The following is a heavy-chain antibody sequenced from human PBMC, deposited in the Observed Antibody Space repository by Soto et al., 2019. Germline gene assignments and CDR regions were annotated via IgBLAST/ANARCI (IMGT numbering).Heavy chain of an antibody. CDR2: INPNSGGT. D-gene: IGHD3-10*01. V-gene: IGHV1-2*04. CDR3: ARGGGRYYGSGNPDY. CDR1: GYTFTGYY. J-gene: IGHJ4*02. Sequence: QVQLVQSGAEVKKPGASVKVSCKASGYTFTGYYMHWVRQAPEQGLEWMGWINPNSGGTNYAQKFQGWVTMTRDTSISTAYMELSRLRSDDTAVYYCARGGGRYYGSGNPDYWGQGTLVTVSS.